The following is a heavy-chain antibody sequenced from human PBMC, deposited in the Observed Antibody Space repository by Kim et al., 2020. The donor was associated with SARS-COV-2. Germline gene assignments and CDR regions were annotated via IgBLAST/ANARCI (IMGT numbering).Heavy chain of an antibody. V-gene: IGHV3-23*01. J-gene: IGHJ5*02. CDR3: ANRPWHGGGCSFQS. D-gene: IGHD2-15*01. CDR2: IRGAGDST. Sequence: GGSLRLSCVGYGFTFSNYDMGWVRQAPGEGLEWVSSIRGAGDSTTYADSMRGRFTISRDNSKNTLYVQMNSLRADDTAIYYCANRPWHGGGCSFQSWVQGPLVTVSS. CDR1: GFTFSNYD.